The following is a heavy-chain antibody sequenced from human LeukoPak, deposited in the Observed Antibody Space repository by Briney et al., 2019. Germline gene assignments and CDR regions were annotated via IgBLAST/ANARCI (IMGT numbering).Heavy chain of an antibody. CDR2: ISSSSSYI. J-gene: IGHJ4*02. D-gene: IGHD1-26*01. V-gene: IGHV3-21*01. CDR1: GFTFSSYS. Sequence: PGGSLRLSCAASGFTFSSYSMNWVRQAPGKGLEWVSSISSSSSYIYYADSVKGRFTISRDNAKNSLYLQMNSLRAEDTAVYCCARYTNSLSGSLFDYWGQGTLVTVSS. CDR3: ARYTNSLSGSLFDY.